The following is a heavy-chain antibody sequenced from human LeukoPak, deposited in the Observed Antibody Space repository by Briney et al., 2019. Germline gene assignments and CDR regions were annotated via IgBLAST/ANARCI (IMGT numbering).Heavy chain of an antibody. Sequence: GGSLRLSCTASGFTISSCAMNWVRQAPGKGLEWVSSISGSGASTYDADSVKGRFTISRDNSKNTLYLQMNSLRAEDTAIYYCAKDRYGDYSFDSWGQGTLVTVSS. CDR2: ISGSGAST. CDR1: GFTISSCA. D-gene: IGHD4-17*01. V-gene: IGHV3-23*01. CDR3: AKDRYGDYSFDS. J-gene: IGHJ4*02.